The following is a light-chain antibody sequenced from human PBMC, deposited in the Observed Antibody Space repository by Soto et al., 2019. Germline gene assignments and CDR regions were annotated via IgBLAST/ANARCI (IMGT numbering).Light chain of an antibody. Sequence: EIVMTQSPATLSVSRGESATLSCRASQSVSGNLAWYQQKPGQAPRLLIYGASTRATGIPARFSGSGSGTEFTLTISSLQAEDFAVYYCQQYNNWLITFGQGTRLEIK. CDR1: QSVSGN. CDR3: QQYNNWLIT. V-gene: IGKV3-15*01. CDR2: GAS. J-gene: IGKJ5*01.